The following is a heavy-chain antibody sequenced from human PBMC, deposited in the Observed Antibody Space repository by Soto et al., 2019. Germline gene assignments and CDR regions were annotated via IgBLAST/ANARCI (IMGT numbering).Heavy chain of an antibody. J-gene: IGHJ4*02. D-gene: IGHD4-17*01. CDR2: ISGSGGST. CDR3: AKEDYGDCVSAVDY. CDR1: GFTFSSYA. Sequence: GGSLRLSCAASGFTFSSYAMSWVRQAPGKGLEWVSAISGSGGSTYYVDSVKGRFTISRDTSKNTLSLQMNSLRAEDTAVYYWAKEDYGDCVSAVDYWGRGTVVTVAS. V-gene: IGHV3-23*01.